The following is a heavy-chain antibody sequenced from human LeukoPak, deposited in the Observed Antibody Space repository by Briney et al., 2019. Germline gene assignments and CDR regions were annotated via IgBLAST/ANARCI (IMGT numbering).Heavy chain of an antibody. V-gene: IGHV1-69*05. CDR1: GGTFSSYA. Sequence: SVKVSCKASGGTFSSYAISWVRQAPGQGLEWMGGIIPIFGTANYAQKFQGRVTITTDESTSTAYMELSSLRSEDTAVYYCASLGLYYYYMDVWGKGTTVTVSS. CDR3: ASLGLYYYYMDV. CDR2: IIPIFGTA. J-gene: IGHJ6*03. D-gene: IGHD3-10*01.